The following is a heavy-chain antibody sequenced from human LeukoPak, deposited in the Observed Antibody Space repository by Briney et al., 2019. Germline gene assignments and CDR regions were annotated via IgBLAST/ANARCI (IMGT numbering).Heavy chain of an antibody. D-gene: IGHD2-15*01. CDR2: TSGSGDNT. CDR1: GFTFSSYA. J-gene: IGHJ4*02. CDR3: AKVGPGTARNIVVVGVAVFDY. V-gene: IGHV3-23*01. Sequence: PGGSLRLSCAASGFTFSSYAMTWVRQAPGQGLEWVSLTSGSGDNTFCADSVQGRFTVSRDNSKNTLFLQMSSLRAEDTAVYYCAKVGPGTARNIVVVGVAVFDYWAREPWSPSPQ.